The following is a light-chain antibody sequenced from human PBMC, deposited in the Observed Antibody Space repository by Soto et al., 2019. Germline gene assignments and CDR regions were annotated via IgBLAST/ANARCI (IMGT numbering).Light chain of an antibody. J-gene: IGKJ4*01. Sequence: DIELTQSPSFLSPSLGDRVTISCRASQGINSYLAWYQQKPGKAPKLLIYAASTWHTEIPSRFSGSGSGTEFSLTISNLQPDDCATYYCQQYNSYSPLTFGGGTKVDIK. CDR3: QQYNSYSPLT. CDR1: QGINSY. V-gene: IGKV1-9*01. CDR2: AAS.